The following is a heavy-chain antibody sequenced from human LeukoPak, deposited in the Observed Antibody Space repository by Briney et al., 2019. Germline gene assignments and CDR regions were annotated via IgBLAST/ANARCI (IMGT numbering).Heavy chain of an antibody. Sequence: SETLSLTCTVSGGSISSSSYYWGWIRQPPGKGLEWIESIYYSGSTYYNPSLKSRVTISVDTSKNQFSLKLSSVTAADTAVYYCARSASKQWLGNYFDYWGQGTLVTVSS. CDR2: IYYSGST. CDR3: ARSASKQWLGNYFDY. V-gene: IGHV4-39*01. CDR1: GGSISSSSYY. J-gene: IGHJ4*02. D-gene: IGHD6-19*01.